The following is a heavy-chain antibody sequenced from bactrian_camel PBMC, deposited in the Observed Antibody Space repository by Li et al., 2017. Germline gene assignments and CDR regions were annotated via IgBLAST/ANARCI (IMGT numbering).Heavy chain of an antibody. Sequence: HVQLVESGGGSVQSGGSLRLSCAASKYIGSSYCMGWFRQAPGKEREGVAAKYFGGGSAVYADSVKGRFIISQDKADNTWYLLMNSLKSEDTAMYYCAADCRASLEDFNFRFSGRGTQVTVS. D-gene: IGHD5*01. CDR2: KYFGGGSA. CDR1: KYIGSSYC. J-gene: IGHJ4*01. V-gene: IGHV3S1*01.